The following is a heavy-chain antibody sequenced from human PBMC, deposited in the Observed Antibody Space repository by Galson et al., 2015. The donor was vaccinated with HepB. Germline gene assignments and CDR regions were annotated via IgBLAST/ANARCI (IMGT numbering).Heavy chain of an antibody. V-gene: IGHV7-4-1*02. CDR3: ARSPLRFLDWLPYYDYYYMDV. Sequence: KVSCKASGYTFTDYVVNWVRQAPGQGLEWMGWMNTNTGKPTYAPGFAGRFVFSLDTSVTTAYLQISSLETDDTAVYYCARSPLRFLDWLPYYDYYYMDVWGEGTTVTVSS. CDR2: MNTNTGKP. CDR1: GYTFTDYV. D-gene: IGHD3-3*01. J-gene: IGHJ6*03.